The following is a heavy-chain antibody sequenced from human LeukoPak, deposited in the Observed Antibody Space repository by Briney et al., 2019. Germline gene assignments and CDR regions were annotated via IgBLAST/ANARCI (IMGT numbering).Heavy chain of an antibody. CDR1: GGSFSGYY. V-gene: IGHV4-34*01. CDR3: ARVTRGWYDXFDH. D-gene: IGHD6-19*01. Sequence: PSETLSLTCAVYGGSFSGYYWSWIRQPPGKGLEWIGEINHSGSTNYNPSLKSRVTISVDTSKNQFSLKLSSATAADTAVYYCARVTRGWYDXFDHWGQGTLVTVSS. J-gene: IGHJ4*02. CDR2: INHSGST.